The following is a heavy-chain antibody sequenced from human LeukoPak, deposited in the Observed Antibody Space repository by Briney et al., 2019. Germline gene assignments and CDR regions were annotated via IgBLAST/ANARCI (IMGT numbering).Heavy chain of an antibody. J-gene: IGHJ4*02. CDR2: ISGSGGST. V-gene: IGHV3-23*01. CDR1: GFTFSSYA. D-gene: IGHD2-15*01. CDR3: AKVGISYCSGGSCYPTFDY. Sequence: GGSLRLSCAASGFTFSSYAMSWVRQAPGKGLEWGSAISGSGGSTYYADSVKGRFTISRDNSKNTLYLQMNSLRAEDTAVYYCAKVGISYCSGGSCYPTFDYWGQGTLVTVSS.